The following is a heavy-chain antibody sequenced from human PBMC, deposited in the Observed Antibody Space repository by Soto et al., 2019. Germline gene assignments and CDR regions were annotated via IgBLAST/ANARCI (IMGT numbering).Heavy chain of an antibody. CDR2: IRYDGSNK. Sequence: QVQLVESGGGVVQPGRSLRLSCAASGFTFSSYGMHWVRQAPGKGLEWVAVIRYDGSNKNYADSVKGRFTISRDNSKNTLYLQMNSLRAEDTAVYYCRVVVTTNFDYWGQGNLVTVSS. J-gene: IGHJ4*02. CDR1: GFTFSSYG. CDR3: RVVVTTNFDY. V-gene: IGHV3-33*01. D-gene: IGHD2-15*01.